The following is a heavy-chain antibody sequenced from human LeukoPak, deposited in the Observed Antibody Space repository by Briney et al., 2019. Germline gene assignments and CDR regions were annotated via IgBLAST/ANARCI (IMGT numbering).Heavy chain of an antibody. CDR3: AKGTYYYDSSGYYYPAPNFDY. V-gene: IGHV3-9*01. CDR1: GFTFDDYA. J-gene: IGHJ4*02. D-gene: IGHD3-22*01. CDR2: ISWNSGSI. Sequence: PGGSLRLSCAASGFTFDDYAMHWVRQAPGNGLEWVSGISWNSGSIGYADSVKGRFTISRDNAKNSLYLQMNSLRAEDTALYYCAKGTYYYDSSGYYYPAPNFDYWGQGTLVTVSS.